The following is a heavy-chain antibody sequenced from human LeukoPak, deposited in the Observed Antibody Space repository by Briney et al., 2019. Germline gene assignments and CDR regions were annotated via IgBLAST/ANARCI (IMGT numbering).Heavy chain of an antibody. CDR2: ISSSGSTI. CDR3: ARDLSGVAGYTYGRGIDY. CDR1: GFTFSDYY. V-gene: IGHV3-11*04. Sequence: GGSLRLSCAASGFTFSDYYMSWIRQAPGKGLEWVSYISSSGSTIYYADSVKGRFTISRDNAKTSLYLQMNSLRAEDTAVYYCARDLSGVAGYTYGRGIDYWGQGTLVTVSS. J-gene: IGHJ4*02. D-gene: IGHD5-18*01.